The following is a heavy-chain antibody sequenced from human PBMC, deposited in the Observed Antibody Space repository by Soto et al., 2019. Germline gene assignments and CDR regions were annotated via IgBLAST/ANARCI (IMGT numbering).Heavy chain of an antibody. Sequence: QVQMVESGGGVVQPGRSLRLSCAASGCTFSSYGMHWVRQAPGKGLEWVAVIWYDGSNKYYSDSVKGRFTISRDNSKNTLYLQMNSLRAEDTAVYYCARRGYSGYDFWDYDYMDVWGKGTTVTVSS. CDR3: ARRGYSGYDFWDYDYMDV. D-gene: IGHD5-12*01. CDR1: GCTFSSYG. V-gene: IGHV3-33*01. CDR2: IWYDGSNK. J-gene: IGHJ6*03.